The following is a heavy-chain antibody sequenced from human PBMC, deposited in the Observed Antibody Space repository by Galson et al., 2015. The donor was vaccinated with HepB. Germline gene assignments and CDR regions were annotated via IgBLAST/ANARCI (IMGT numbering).Heavy chain of an antibody. J-gene: IGHJ3*02. CDR2: INGSGGST. V-gene: IGHV3-23*01. CDR1: GFTFSSYA. Sequence: SLRLSCEASGFTFSSYAMSWVRQASGKGLEWISVINGSGGSTYYADSVEGRFTISRDTSKNTLYLQMNSLRAEDTAVYYCATEVPAFDIWGQGTMVTVSS. CDR3: ATEVPAFDI.